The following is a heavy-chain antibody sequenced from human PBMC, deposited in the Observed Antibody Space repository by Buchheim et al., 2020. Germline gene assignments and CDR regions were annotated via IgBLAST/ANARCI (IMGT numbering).Heavy chain of an antibody. CDR3: ATWAFYHGVDV. V-gene: IGHV3-48*02. D-gene: IGHD7-27*01. CDR2: IRSGSTAM. CDR1: GFNFGAYA. J-gene: IGHJ6*02. Sequence: EVQMVDSGGGLVQPGGSLRLSCAASGFNFGAYAMNWFRQAPGRGLEWLSHIRSGSTAMYYTDSVRGRFTISRDDAQDSLSPQMDSLRDDETAVYFCATWAFYHGVDVWGQGT.